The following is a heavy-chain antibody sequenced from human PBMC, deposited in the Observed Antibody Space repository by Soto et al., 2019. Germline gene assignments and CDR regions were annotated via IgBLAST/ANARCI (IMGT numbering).Heavy chain of an antibody. CDR2: ISSSSYI. J-gene: IGHJ5*02. D-gene: IGHD6-6*01. Sequence: GGSLRLSCAASGFTVISYSMNWVRQAPGKGLEWVSSISSSSYIYYADSVKGRFTISRDNAKNSLYLQMNSLRAEDTAVYYCARDLSIAARPGVWFDPWGQGTLVTVSS. CDR3: ARDLSIAARPGVWFDP. CDR1: GFTVISYS. V-gene: IGHV3-21*01.